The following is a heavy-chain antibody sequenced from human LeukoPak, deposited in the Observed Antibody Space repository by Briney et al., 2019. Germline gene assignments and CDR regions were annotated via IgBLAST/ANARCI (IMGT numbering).Heavy chain of an antibody. J-gene: IGHJ5*02. V-gene: IGHV1-46*01. CDR3: ARDNSMHERGWWFDP. D-gene: IGHD4-23*01. Sequence: GASVKVSCKASGYSFTSHYMHWVRQAPGQGLEWMGVINPRGTSTIYAEKFQGRIIMTRDMSTTTDYMELSSLKSDDTAVYCARDNSMHERGWWFDPWGQGTLVTVSS. CDR2: INPRGTST. CDR1: GYSFTSHY.